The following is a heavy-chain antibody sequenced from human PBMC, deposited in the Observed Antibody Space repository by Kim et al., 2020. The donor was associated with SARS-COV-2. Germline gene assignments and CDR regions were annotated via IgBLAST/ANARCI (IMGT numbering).Heavy chain of an antibody. D-gene: IGHD3-10*01. J-gene: IGHJ4*02. V-gene: IGHV5-10-1*01. Sequence: SSTNYSPSFQGHVTISADKSISTAYLQWSSLKASDTAMYYCWFGEFDFDYWGQGTLVTVSS. CDR2: SST. CDR3: WFGEFDFDY.